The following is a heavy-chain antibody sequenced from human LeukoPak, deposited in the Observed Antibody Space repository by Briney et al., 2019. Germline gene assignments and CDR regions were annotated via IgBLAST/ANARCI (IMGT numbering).Heavy chain of an antibody. D-gene: IGHD3-9*01. J-gene: IGHJ4*02. CDR3: AKSRILRYFDWAGDY. Sequence: GGSLRLSCAASGFTFSSYAMSWVGQAPGKGLEWVSAISGSGGSTYYADSVKGRFTISRDNSKNTLYLQMNSLRAEDTAVYYCAKSRILRYFDWAGDYWGQGTLVTVSS. CDR1: GFTFSSYA. V-gene: IGHV3-23*01. CDR2: ISGSGGST.